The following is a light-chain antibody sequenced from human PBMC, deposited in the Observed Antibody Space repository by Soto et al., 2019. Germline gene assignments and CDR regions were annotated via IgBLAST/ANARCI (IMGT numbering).Light chain of an antibody. V-gene: IGKV3-15*01. CDR3: QQYNKWPTT. J-gene: IGKJ1*01. CDR2: GAS. Sequence: EIVVTQSTSTLSVSPGERSTLSCMASQSVSSNLAWYQQKRGQAPRLLINGASTRATGIPARFSGSGSGTEFTLTISSLQSEDFAVYFCQQYNKWPTTFGQGTKVDI. CDR1: QSVSSN.